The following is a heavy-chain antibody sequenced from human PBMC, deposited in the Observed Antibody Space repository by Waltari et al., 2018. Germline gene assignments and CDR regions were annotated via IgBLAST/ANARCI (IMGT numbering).Heavy chain of an antibody. CDR3: ARGIVAKSSGAFDI. CDR1: GFTFSSSS. J-gene: IGHJ3*02. Sequence: EVQLVESGGGLVQPGGSLRLSCAASGFTFSSSSMNWVRQDPGKGLEWVSYISSSSSTIYYADSVKGRFTISRDNAKNSLYLQMNSLRAEDTAVYYCARGIVAKSSGAFDIWGQGTMVTVSS. V-gene: IGHV3-48*01. D-gene: IGHD5-12*01. CDR2: ISSSSSTI.